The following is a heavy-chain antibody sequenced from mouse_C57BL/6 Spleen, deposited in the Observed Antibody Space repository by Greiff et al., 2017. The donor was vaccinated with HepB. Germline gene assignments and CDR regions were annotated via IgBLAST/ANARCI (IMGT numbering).Heavy chain of an antibody. Sequence: VQLQQSGPELVKPGASVKISCKASGYAFSSYWMNWVKQRPGKGLEWIGRIYPGDGDTNYNGKFKGKATLTADKTSSTAYMQLSSLTSEDSAVYFCASQLGFAYWGQGTLVTVSA. CDR1: GYAFSSYW. CDR2: IYPGDGDT. CDR3: ASQLGFAY. D-gene: IGHD4-1*02. V-gene: IGHV1-82*01. J-gene: IGHJ3*01.